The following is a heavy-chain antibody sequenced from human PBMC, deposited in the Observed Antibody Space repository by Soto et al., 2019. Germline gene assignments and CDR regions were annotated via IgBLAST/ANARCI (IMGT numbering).Heavy chain of an antibody. V-gene: IGHV3-30*18. D-gene: IGHD3-10*01. CDR2: TSYNGNNK. CDR1: GFTFSDCS. J-gene: IGHJ6*02. CDR3: AKDIKCEDFTYGYFYYGMDV. Sequence: QVQLVESGGDVVQPGRSLRLSCAASGFTFSDCSMHWVRQAPGKGLEWVASTSYNGNNKYYGDSVKGRFTISRDNSKNTLHLEMITLRPEDTAVYYCAKDIKCEDFTYGYFYYGMDVWGQGTTVTVSS.